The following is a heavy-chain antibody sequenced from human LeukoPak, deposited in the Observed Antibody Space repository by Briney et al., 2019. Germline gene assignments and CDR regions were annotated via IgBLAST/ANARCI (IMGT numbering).Heavy chain of an antibody. J-gene: IGHJ4*02. CDR2: ISSSGSTI. CDR3: ARDLEEVVTAIGGDY. D-gene: IGHD2-21*02. CDR1: GFTFSDYY. V-gene: IGHV3-11*01. Sequence: GGSLRLSCAASGFTFSDYYMSWIRQAPGKGLGWVSYISSSGSTIYYADSVKGRFTISRDNAKNSLYLQMNSLRAEDTAVYYCARDLEEVVTAIGGDYWGQGTLVTVSS.